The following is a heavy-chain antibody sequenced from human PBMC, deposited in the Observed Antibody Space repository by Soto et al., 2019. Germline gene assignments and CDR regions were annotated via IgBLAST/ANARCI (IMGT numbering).Heavy chain of an antibody. Sequence: PGGSLRLSCAASGFSFSNFAMSWVRQAPGTGLEWVSSISGSGDKTYYLDSVKGRFTISRDNSKNTLYLHMNSLGAEDTAVYFCAKDYASTWYWCFDPWGQGTLVTVSS. V-gene: IGHV3-23*01. CDR3: AKDYASTWYWCFDP. J-gene: IGHJ5*02. CDR2: ISGSGDKT. D-gene: IGHD6-13*01. CDR1: GFSFSNFA.